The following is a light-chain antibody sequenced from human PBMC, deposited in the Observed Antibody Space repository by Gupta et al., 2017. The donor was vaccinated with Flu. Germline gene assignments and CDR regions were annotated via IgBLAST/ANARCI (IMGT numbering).Light chain of an antibody. J-gene: IGLJ3*02. CDR2: STN. V-gene: IGLV8-61*01. Sequence: VTLTCGLSSGSVVGSYYPDWYQQTPGQNPRTLIFSTNTRSAGVADRFSGSTLGNKAALTITGAQADDEADDYCALSKASGISWVFGGGTKLTVL. CDR3: ALSKASGISWV. CDR1: SGSVVGSYY.